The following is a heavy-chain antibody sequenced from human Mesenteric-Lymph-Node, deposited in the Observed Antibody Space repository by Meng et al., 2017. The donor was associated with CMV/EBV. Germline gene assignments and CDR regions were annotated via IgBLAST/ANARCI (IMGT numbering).Heavy chain of an antibody. V-gene: IGHV3-21*01. Sequence: GESLKISCATSGFTFNTYGMSWVRPAPGKGLEWVSSIDISGFTYNADSLKGRFTISRDNARNSLYLQMNSLRAEDTAMYYCARVVKGANYLDYWGQGMLVTVSS. CDR3: ARVVKGANYLDY. CDR1: GFTFNTYG. D-gene: IGHD2-21*01. CDR2: IDISGFT. J-gene: IGHJ4*02.